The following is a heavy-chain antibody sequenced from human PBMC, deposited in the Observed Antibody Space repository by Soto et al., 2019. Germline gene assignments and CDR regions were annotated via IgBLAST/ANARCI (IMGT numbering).Heavy chain of an antibody. CDR3: ARDEVPAANWLDR. Sequence: ASVKVSCKASGYILINYGITWVRQAPGQGLEWMGWIGGYNGNTKYADKLQGRVTMTTDTSTTTAYMELRSLRSDDTAVYYCARDEVPAANWLDRWGQGTQVTVSS. V-gene: IGHV1-18*01. D-gene: IGHD2-2*01. CDR2: IGGYNGNT. CDR1: GYILINYG. J-gene: IGHJ5*02.